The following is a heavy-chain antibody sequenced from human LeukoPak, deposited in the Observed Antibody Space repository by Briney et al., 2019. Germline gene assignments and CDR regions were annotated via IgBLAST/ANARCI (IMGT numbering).Heavy chain of an antibody. D-gene: IGHD1-26*01. CDR1: GFTFSSYS. CDR3: ARDRSGSCLFDS. Sequence: GSLRLSCAASGFTFSSYSMNWVRQAPGKGLEWVSYISSSSGTIYYADSVKGRFTISRDNAKSSLYLQMNSLRDEDTAVYYCARDRSGSCLFDSWGQGTLVTVSS. CDR2: ISSSSGTI. V-gene: IGHV3-48*02. J-gene: IGHJ4*02.